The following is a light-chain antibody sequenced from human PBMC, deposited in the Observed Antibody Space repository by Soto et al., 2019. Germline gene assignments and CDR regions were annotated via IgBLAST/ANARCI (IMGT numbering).Light chain of an antibody. J-gene: IGKJ2*01. CDR3: QQTYSAPRP. Sequence: DIQMTQSPSSLSASVGDRVTITCRASQSISSYLNWYQQKPGKAPKLLIYGVSNLQSGVPSRFSGSGSGTDFTLTISSLQPEDFATYYCQQTYSAPRPFGQGTTLEIK. V-gene: IGKV1-39*01. CDR2: GVS. CDR1: QSISSY.